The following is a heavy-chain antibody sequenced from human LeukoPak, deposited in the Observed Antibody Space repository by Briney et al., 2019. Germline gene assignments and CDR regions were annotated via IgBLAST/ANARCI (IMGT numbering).Heavy chain of an antibody. CDR3: ARGQQLVPDY. V-gene: IGHV3-30*02. CDR2: IQYDGSHE. D-gene: IGHD6-13*01. J-gene: IGHJ4*02. Sequence: PGGSLRLSCAVSGFTFSTSDMHWVRQAPGKGLEWVSFIQYDGSHENYSDSVKGRFTISRDNAKNSLYLQMNSLRAEDTAVYYCARGQQLVPDYWGQGTLVTVSS. CDR1: GFTFSTSD.